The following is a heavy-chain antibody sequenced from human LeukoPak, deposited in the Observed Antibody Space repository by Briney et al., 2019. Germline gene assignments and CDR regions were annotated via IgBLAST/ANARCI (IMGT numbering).Heavy chain of an antibody. CDR1: GFTFSSYS. V-gene: IGHV3-48*01. CDR3: ARDSGYYDILTGYHPSYGMDV. J-gene: IGHJ6*02. CDR2: ISSSSSTI. D-gene: IGHD3-9*01. Sequence: PGGSLRLSCAASGFTFSSYSMTWVRQAPGKGLEWVSYISSSSSTIYYADSVKGRFTISRDNAKNSLYLQMNSLRAEDTAVYYCARDSGYYDILTGYHPSYGMDVWGQGTTVTVSS.